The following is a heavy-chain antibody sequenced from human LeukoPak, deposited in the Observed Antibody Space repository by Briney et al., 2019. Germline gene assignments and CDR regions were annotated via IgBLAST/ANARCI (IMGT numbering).Heavy chain of an antibody. CDR1: GFTFSDYG. CDR3: ARDPGGNTYGRYFDY. D-gene: IGHD5-18*01. Sequence: GGSLRLSCATSGFTFSDYGMHWVRQAPGKGLEWVAFIRYDGSSKYYADSVKGRFTISRDNAKNSLYLQMNSLRAEDTAVYYCARDPGGNTYGRYFDYWGQGTLVTVSS. J-gene: IGHJ4*02. V-gene: IGHV3-30*02. CDR2: IRYDGSSK.